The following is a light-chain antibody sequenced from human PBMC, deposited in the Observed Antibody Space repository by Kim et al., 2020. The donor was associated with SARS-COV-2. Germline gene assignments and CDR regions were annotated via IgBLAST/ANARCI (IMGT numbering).Light chain of an antibody. CDR2: GAF. CDR3: QHYGSSPPYT. J-gene: IGKJ2*01. V-gene: IGKV3-20*01. Sequence: SPGERAPLSCRASQSVRADYLAWYQQKPGQAPRLLIYGAFSRATGIPDRFSGSGSGTDFTLTISSLDPEDFAVYYCQHYGSSPPYTFGQGTKLEI. CDR1: QSVRADY.